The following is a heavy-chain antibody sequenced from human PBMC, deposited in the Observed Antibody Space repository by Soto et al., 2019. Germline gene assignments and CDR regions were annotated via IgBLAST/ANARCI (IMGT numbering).Heavy chain of an antibody. CDR1: GFTFSSYG. CDR2: ISYDGSNK. Sequence: GGSLRLSCAASGFTFSSYGMHWVRQAPGKGLEWVAVISYDGSNKYYTDSVKGRFTISRDNSKNTLYLQMNSLRAEDTAVYYCAKTLKIGVTLLWFGLDVWGQGTTGTVAS. J-gene: IGHJ6*02. V-gene: IGHV3-30*18. CDR3: AKTLKIGVTLLWFGLDV. D-gene: IGHD3-10*01.